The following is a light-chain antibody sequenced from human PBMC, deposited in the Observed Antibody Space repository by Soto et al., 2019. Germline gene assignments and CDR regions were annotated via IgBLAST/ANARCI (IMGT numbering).Light chain of an antibody. J-gene: IGKJ4*01. CDR2: DAS. CDR1: QSVSSY. Sequence: EIVLTQSPATLSLSPGERATLSCRASQSVSSYLAWYQQKPGQAPRLLIYDASNRATGIPARFSGSGSGTDFTLTISSLEPEDFAVYYCQHSSNWPLTFGGGTEVEIK. CDR3: QHSSNWPLT. V-gene: IGKV3-11*01.